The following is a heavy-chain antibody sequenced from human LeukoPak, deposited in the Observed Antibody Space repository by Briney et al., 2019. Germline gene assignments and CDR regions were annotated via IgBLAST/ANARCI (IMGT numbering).Heavy chain of an antibody. CDR1: GVSISSNYY. D-gene: IGHD3-9*01. Sequence: SENLSLTCTVYGVSISSNYYWGWIRQPPGKGLEWIVRFFYSRSTYYSPSLKCPITISVDTPKYHCALWLISVTAADTAVYYCARARVRYIDFLDDWGQGTLITVSS. CDR3: ARARVRYIDFLDD. J-gene: IGHJ4*02. CDR2: FFYSRST. V-gene: IGHV4-39*02.